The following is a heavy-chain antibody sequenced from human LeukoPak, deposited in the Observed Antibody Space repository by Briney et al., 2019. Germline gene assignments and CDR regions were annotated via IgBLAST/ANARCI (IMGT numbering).Heavy chain of an antibody. CDR1: GYTFTSYG. V-gene: IGHV1-18*01. CDR2: ISAYNGNT. CDR3: ARDAKPGTMVRGVIGIYYFDY. D-gene: IGHD3-10*01. Sequence: ASVKVSCKASGYTFTSYGISWVRQAPGQGLEWMGWISAYNGNTNYAQKLQGRVTMTTDTSTSTAYMELRSLRADDTAVYYCARDAKPGTMVRGVIGIYYFDYWGQGTLVTVSS. J-gene: IGHJ4*02.